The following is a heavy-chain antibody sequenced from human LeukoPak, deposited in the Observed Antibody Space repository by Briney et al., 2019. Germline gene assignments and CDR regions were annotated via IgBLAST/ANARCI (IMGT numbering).Heavy chain of an antibody. Sequence: GASVKVSCKASGYTFTSYYMHWVRQAPGQGLEWMGIINPSGGSTSYAQKFQGRVTMTRDTSTSTVYMELSSLRSEDTAVYYCARDHTLYSSSSLRHCWYFDYWGQGTLVTVSS. D-gene: IGHD6-13*01. CDR1: GYTFTSYY. CDR2: INPSGGST. CDR3: ARDHTLYSSSSLRHCWYFDY. J-gene: IGHJ4*02. V-gene: IGHV1-46*01.